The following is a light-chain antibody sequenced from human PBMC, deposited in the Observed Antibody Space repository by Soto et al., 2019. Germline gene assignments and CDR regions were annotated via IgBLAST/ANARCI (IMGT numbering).Light chain of an antibody. CDR3: SSYTTTSTLV. V-gene: IGLV2-14*01. CDR2: EVR. CDR1: IRDVGSYNL. J-gene: IGLJ3*02. Sequence: QSVLTQPASVSGSPGQSITIACTGTIRDVGSYNLVSWYQQRPGEAPKLIISEVRNRPSGISYRFTGSKSGNTASLTISGLQTEDEADYYCSSYTTTSTLVFGAAT.